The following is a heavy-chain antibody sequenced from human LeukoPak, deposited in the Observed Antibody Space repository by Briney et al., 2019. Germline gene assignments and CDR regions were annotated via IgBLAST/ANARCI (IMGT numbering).Heavy chain of an antibody. D-gene: IGHD1-14*01. CDR1: GGSVSSGGYY. CDR3: AKPPGAWQFNK. Sequence: PSETLSLTCTVSGGSVSSGGYYWSWIRQSAGKGLEWIGHIYTSGSTNYTPSLKSRVTISVDTSKNQFSLKLSSVTAADTAVYYCAKPPGAWQFNKWGQETLVTVSS. CDR2: IYTSGST. J-gene: IGHJ4*02. V-gene: IGHV4-61*09.